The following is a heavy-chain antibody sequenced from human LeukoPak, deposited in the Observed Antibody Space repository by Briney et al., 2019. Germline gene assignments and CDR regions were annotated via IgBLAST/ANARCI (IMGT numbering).Heavy chain of an antibody. CDR3: ARPYDTTGLFYAFDA. Sequence: PGGSLRLSCAASGFTFSDYYMSWIRQAPGKGLEWVSYISSSSSYTNYADSVKGRFTISRDNSKNTLYLQMNSLRAEDTAVFYCARPYDTTGLFYAFDAWGQGTVVTVSS. V-gene: IGHV3-11*06. J-gene: IGHJ3*01. CDR1: GFTFSDYY. D-gene: IGHD2-8*02. CDR2: ISSSSSYT.